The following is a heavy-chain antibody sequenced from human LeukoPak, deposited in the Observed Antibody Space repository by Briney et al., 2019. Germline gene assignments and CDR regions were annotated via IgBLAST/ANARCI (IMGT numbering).Heavy chain of an antibody. V-gene: IGHV1-2*02. J-gene: IGHJ3*02. D-gene: IGHD3-9*01. CDR3: ARFGGTYDILTGDAFDI. CDR1: GYTFTGYY. CDR2: INSNSGGT. Sequence: ASVKVSCKASGYTFTGYYIHWVRQAPGQGLEWTGWINSNSGGTNYAQKLQGRVTMTTDTSTSTAYMELRSLRSDDTAVYYCARFGGTYDILTGDAFDIWGQGTMVTVSS.